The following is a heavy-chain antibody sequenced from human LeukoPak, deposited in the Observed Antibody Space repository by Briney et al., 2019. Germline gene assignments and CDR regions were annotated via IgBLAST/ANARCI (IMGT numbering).Heavy chain of an antibody. Sequence: GGSLRLSCAASGFTFSSYAMHWVRQAPGKGLEWVAVISYDGSNKYYADSVKGRFTISRDNSKNTLYLQMNSLRAEDTAVYYCARDLLYDYVWGSYRLYGMDVWGQGTTVTVSS. V-gene: IGHV3-30-3*01. J-gene: IGHJ6*02. CDR1: GFTFSSYA. CDR2: ISYDGSNK. CDR3: ARDLLYDYVWGSYRLYGMDV. D-gene: IGHD3-16*02.